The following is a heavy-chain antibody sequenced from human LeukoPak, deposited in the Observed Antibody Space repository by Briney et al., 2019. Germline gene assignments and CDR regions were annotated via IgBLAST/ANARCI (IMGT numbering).Heavy chain of an antibody. V-gene: IGHV3-9*01. CDR3: ARRTSNWAFDI. J-gene: IGHJ3*02. CDR1: GFTINNYA. Sequence: GGSLRLSCAASGFTINNYAMHWVRQTPGKDLQWVSGISWNSDTLIYVDSVKGRFTISRDDAKNSLFLQMNSLRAEDTALYYCARRTSNWAFDIWGKGTMVTVSS. D-gene: IGHD6-13*01. CDR2: ISWNSDTL.